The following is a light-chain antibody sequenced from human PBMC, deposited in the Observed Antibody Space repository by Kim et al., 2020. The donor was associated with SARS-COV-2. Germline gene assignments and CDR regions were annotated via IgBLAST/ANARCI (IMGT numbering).Light chain of an antibody. J-gene: IGLJ2*01. V-gene: IGLV2-14*03. CDR1: NDDVGDYNF. CDR3: SSYTTSSTLI. CDR2: GVT. Sequence: QSALTQPASVSGSPGQSITVSCTGGNDDVGDYNFVAWHQYHPGKPPKLIIYGVTQRPLGISPRFSGSKSGNTASLTISVLQAEDEAVYYCSSYTTSSTLIFGGGTKVTVL.